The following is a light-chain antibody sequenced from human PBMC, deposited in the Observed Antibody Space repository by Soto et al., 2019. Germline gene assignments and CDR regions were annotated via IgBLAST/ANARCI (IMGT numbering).Light chain of an antibody. CDR1: QSLLHSNGYNY. Sequence: DIVMTQSPLSLPVTPGEPASISCRSSQSLLHSNGYNYLDWYLQKPGQSPQLLIYLGSNRASGVPDRFSGSGSGTDFTLKISRVEAEDVGVYYCMQALHTPRTFGQGPKVDI. V-gene: IGKV2-28*01. CDR3: MQALHTPRT. J-gene: IGKJ1*01. CDR2: LGS.